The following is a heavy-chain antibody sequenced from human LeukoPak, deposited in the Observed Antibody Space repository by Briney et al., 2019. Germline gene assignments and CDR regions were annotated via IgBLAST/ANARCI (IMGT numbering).Heavy chain of an antibody. D-gene: IGHD1-26*01. CDR1: GFTFTRYW. CDR3: TREVSGSSYFDY. J-gene: IGHJ4*02. CDR2: INNIGTST. Sequence: HPGGSLRLSCAASGFTFTRYWMSWVRQAPGKGLVWVSRINNIGTSTSYADSVKGRFTISRDNAKNTLYLQMNSLRAEDTAVYYCTREVSGSSYFDYWGQGTLVTVSS. V-gene: IGHV3-74*01.